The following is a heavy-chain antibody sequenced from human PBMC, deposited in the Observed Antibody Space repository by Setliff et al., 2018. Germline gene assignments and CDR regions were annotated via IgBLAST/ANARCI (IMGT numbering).Heavy chain of an antibody. J-gene: IGHJ4*02. V-gene: IGHV1-46*04. CDR2: INPSSGGI. CDR1: GYSFTNHY. D-gene: IGHD4-17*01. Sequence: ASVKVSCKASGYSFTNHYIHWVRQAPGQGLEWMGRINPSSGGISYAQKLQGRVIMTRDTSTSTVYMEVSRLRSEDTAVYHCARESVGMTTSTRSGFDYWGQGTLVTVSS. CDR3: ARESVGMTTSTRSGFDY.